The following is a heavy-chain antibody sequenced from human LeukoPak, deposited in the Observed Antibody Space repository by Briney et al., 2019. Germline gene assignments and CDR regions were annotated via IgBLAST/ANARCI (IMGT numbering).Heavy chain of an antibody. CDR1: GFTVSSNS. J-gene: IGHJ3*02. D-gene: IGHD3-16*01. Sequence: PGGSLRLSCTVSGFTVSSNSMSWVRQAPGKGLEWVSFIYSGGNTHYSDSVKGRFTISRDNSKNTLYLQMNSLRAEDTAVYYCAKEGGALKEAFDIWGQGTMVTVSS. V-gene: IGHV3-53*01. CDR3: AKEGGALKEAFDI. CDR2: IYSGGNT.